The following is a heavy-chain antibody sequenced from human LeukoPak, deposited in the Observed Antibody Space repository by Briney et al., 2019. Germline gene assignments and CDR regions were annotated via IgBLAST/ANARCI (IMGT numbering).Heavy chain of an antibody. CDR1: GFTFNDYS. D-gene: IGHD5-12*01. Sequence: PGGSLRLSSAASGFTFNDYSMNWVRQAPGKGLEWISYVGIDSGNTKYADSVKGRFTISGDSAKNSVFLQMNNLRVGDTAVYYCARDHRYAFDNWGQGTLVTVSS. J-gene: IGHJ4*02. V-gene: IGHV3-48*04. CDR3: ARDHRYAFDN. CDR2: VGIDSGNT.